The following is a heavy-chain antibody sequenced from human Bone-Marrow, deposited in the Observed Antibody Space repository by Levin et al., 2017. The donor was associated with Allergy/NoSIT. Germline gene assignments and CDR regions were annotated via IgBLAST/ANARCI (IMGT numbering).Heavy chain of an antibody. CDR3: ARGDQKGYFDY. CDR1: DGSLIHHT. CDR2: IYFSGTS. Sequence: PSVTLSLTCSVSDGSLIHHTWNWIRQSAGKGLQWIGRIYFSGTSSYNPSLRSRVTISIHTAANQFALKLVSVTAADTAVYFCARGDQKGYFDYWGQGRLVTVSS. J-gene: IGHJ4*02. V-gene: IGHV4-4*07. D-gene: IGHD2-2*01.